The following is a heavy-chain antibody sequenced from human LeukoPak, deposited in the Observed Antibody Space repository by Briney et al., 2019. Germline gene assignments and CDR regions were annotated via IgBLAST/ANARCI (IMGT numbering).Heavy chain of an antibody. CDR1: GFTASYNY. Sequence: PGGSLRLSCVDSGFTASYNYMSWVRQASGEGLEWISVIYSGGSTYYADSVKGRFTISRDDSKNTLYLQMNSLRAEDTAVYYCARDLGHWGQGTLVTVSS. CDR3: ARDLGH. CDR2: IYSGGST. J-gene: IGHJ4*02. V-gene: IGHV3-66*01.